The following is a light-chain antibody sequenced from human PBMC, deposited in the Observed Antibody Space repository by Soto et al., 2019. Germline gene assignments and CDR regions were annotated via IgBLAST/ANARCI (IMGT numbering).Light chain of an antibody. CDR3: QQYNGCTLT. CDR1: QSISSD. Sequence: EIVMTQSPATLSVSPGERATLSCRASQSISSDLAWFQQKPGQAPRLLIYGASITASGIPASFSGSGSGTEFTRNISSLQSEDFAVYYCQQYNGCTLTFGAGTKVDIX. J-gene: IGKJ4*01. CDR2: GAS. V-gene: IGKV3-15*01.